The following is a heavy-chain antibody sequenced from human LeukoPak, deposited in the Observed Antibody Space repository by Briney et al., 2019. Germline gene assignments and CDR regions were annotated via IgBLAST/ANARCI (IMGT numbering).Heavy chain of an antibody. CDR2: IYHGGNT. CDR3: ARHLNSIFRVVTPDY. CDR1: GYSISSDYY. V-gene: IGHV4-38-2*01. D-gene: IGHD3-3*01. Sequence: KPSETLSLTCAVSGYSISSDYYWGWIRQPPGKGLEWIGSIYHGGNTYYNPSLKSRVSISVDISKNQFSLKLSSVTAADTAVYYCARHLNSIFRVVTPDYWGQGTLVTVSS. J-gene: IGHJ4*02.